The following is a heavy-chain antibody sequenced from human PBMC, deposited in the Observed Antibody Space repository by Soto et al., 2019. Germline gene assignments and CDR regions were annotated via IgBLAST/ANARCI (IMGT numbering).Heavy chain of an antibody. V-gene: IGHV3-7*01. CDR1: GFTFSSFW. CDR2: INPDGSEK. Sequence: PGGSLSLSCAASGFTFSSFWMDWVRQAPGKGLEWVANINPDGSEKHYVDSVKGRSTISRDNAQNSLYLQMSSLTAEESALYYCSRSLDSWGQGARVTVS. J-gene: IGHJ4*02. CDR3: SRSLDS.